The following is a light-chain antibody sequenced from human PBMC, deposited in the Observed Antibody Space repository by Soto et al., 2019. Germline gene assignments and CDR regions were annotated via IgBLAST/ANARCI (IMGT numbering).Light chain of an antibody. Sequence: EIVLTQSPGTLSLSPGERATLSCRASQSVSSSYLAWYQQKPGQAPRLLIYGVSSRATGIPDRFSGSGSGTDFTLTISRLEPEDFAVYYCQRYGSSPLTFGQGTKVDIK. J-gene: IGKJ1*01. CDR1: QSVSSSY. CDR3: QRYGSSPLT. CDR2: GVS. V-gene: IGKV3-20*01.